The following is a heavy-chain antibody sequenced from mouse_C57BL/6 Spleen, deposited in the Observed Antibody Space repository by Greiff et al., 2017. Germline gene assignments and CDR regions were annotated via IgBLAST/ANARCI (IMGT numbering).Heavy chain of an antibody. J-gene: IGHJ1*03. D-gene: IGHD2-1*01. V-gene: IGHV14-1*01. CDR1: GFNIKDYY. CDR2: IDPEDGDT. CDR3: TVYGNWYFDV. Sequence: EVQLQQSGAELVRPGASVKLSCTASGFNIKDYYMHWVKQRPEQGLEWIGRIDPEDGDTEYAPQFQGKATMAADTSSNTAYLQLSSLTSEDTAVDYRTVYGNWYFDVWGTGTTVTVSS.